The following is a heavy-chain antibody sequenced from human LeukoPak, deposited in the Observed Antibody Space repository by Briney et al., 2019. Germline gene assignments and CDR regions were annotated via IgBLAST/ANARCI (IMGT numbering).Heavy chain of an antibody. Sequence: ASETLSLTCTVSGGSISSSSYYWGWIRQPPGKGLEWIGSIYYSGSTYYNPSLNNRFTISVDTSKNHFSLKLRSVTAADTAVYYCARHEELLRNFDYWGQGTLVTVSS. CDR1: GGSISSSSYY. D-gene: IGHD1-26*01. CDR2: IYYSGST. V-gene: IGHV4-39*01. J-gene: IGHJ4*02. CDR3: ARHEELLRNFDY.